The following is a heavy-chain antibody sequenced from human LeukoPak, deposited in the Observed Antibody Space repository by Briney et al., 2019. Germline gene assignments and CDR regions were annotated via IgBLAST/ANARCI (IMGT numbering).Heavy chain of an antibody. D-gene: IGHD6-19*01. CDR2: ISGSGGST. Sequence: GGSLRLSCAASGFTFSSYAMGWVRQAPGKGLEWVSAISGSGGSTFYADSVKGRFTISRDNSKNTLYLQMNSLRDEDTAVYYCARSIAVAGTFDYWGQGTLVTVSS. V-gene: IGHV3-23*01. CDR3: ARSIAVAGTFDY. CDR1: GFTFSSYA. J-gene: IGHJ4*02.